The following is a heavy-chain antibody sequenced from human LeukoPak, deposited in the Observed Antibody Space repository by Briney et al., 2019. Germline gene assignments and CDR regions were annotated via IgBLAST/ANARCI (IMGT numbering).Heavy chain of an antibody. CDR2: ISSSGSTI. V-gene: IGHV3-48*03. J-gene: IGHJ4*02. D-gene: IGHD6-6*01. Sequence: GGPLRLSCAASGFTFSSYEMNWVRQAPGKGLEWVSYISSSGSTIYYADSVKGRFTISRDNAKNSLYLQMNSLRAEDTAVYYCARDQRYSSSSGGIDYWGQGTQLTVSS. CDR1: GFTFSSYE. CDR3: ARDQRYSSSSGGIDY.